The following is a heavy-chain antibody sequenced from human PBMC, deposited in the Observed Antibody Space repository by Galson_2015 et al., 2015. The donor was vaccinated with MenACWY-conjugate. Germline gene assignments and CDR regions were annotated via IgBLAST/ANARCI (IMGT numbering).Heavy chain of an antibody. D-gene: IGHD3-16*01. J-gene: IGHJ6*03. Sequence: SLRLSCAASGFTFSSYWMHWVRQAPGKGLVWVSRVNSDGSGTGYADSVKGRFTISRDNAKNMLFPQMNSLKVEDTAVYYCARSYVPGSDRKNYYMDVWGQGTTVTVSS. CDR2: VNSDGSGT. V-gene: IGHV3-74*01. CDR1: GFTFSSYW. CDR3: ARSYVPGSDRKNYYMDV.